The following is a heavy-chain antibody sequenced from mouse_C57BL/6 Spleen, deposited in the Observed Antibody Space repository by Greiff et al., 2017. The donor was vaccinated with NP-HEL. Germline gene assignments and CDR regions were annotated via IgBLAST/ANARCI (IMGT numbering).Heavy chain of an antibody. CDR2: IDPEDGET. D-gene: IGHD1-1*01. CDR3: ASYYGSSFYFDY. J-gene: IGHJ2*01. Sequence: EVHLVESGAELVKPGASVKLSCTASGFNIKDYYMHWVKQRTEQGLEWIGRIDPEDGETKYAPKFQGKATITADTSSNTAYLQLSSLTSEDTAVYYCASYYGSSFYFDYWGQGTTLTVSS. V-gene: IGHV14-2*01. CDR1: GFNIKDYY.